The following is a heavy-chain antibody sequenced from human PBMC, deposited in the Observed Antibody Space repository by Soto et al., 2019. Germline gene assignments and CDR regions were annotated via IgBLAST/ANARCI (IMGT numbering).Heavy chain of an antibody. CDR2: LSGSGSST. D-gene: IGHD3-9*01. Sequence: GGSLRLSCAASGFTFSSYAMYWVRQAPEKGLEWVSTLSGSGSSTYYANSVKGRFTISRDNSKNTLYLQMSSLRAEDTAVYFCAKDDKDYYYMDVWGKGTTVTVSS. J-gene: IGHJ6*03. CDR1: GFTFSSYA. V-gene: IGHV3-23*01. CDR3: AKDDKDYYYMDV.